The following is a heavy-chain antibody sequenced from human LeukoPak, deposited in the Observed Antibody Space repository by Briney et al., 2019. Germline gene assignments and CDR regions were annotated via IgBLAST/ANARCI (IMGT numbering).Heavy chain of an antibody. J-gene: IGHJ4*02. D-gene: IGHD3-16*01. Sequence: SETLSLTCTVSGASISSGPSFWSWIRQPAGKGLEWIGRIYGASGNTNYNPSLKSRVTISVDASKNQFSLKLTSVTAADTAVYYCAEPSNANTVWGQGTLVTVSS. CDR2: IYGASGNT. CDR3: AEPSNANTV. V-gene: IGHV4-61*02. CDR1: GASISSGPSF.